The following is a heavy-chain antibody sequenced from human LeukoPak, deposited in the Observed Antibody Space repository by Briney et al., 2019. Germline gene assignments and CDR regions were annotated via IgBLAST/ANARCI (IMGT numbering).Heavy chain of an antibody. V-gene: IGHV3-74*01. J-gene: IGHJ4*02. CDR1: TRYFTNYW. D-gene: IGHD4-17*01. CDR2: IDRDGLKA. CDR3: ARDRLHYGEYEKTLDY. Sequence: GGSLRLSCTASTRYFTNYWMHWVRQVPGKGLAWLSRIDRDGLKADYADAVRGRFTISRHNAKSTAYLQMNSLRADDTAVYYCARDRLHYGEYEKTLDYWGQGTLVTVSS.